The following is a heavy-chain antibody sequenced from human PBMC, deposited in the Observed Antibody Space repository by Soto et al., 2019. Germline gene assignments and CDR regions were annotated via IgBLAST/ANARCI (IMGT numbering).Heavy chain of an antibody. D-gene: IGHD5-18*01. CDR2: INSDGSST. J-gene: IGHJ4*02. CDR3: ARENAGYNYGLD. CDR1: GFTFSSYW. Sequence: PGGSLRLSCAASGFTFSSYWMHWVRQAPGKGLVWVSRINSDGSSTSYADSVKGRFTISRDNAKSTLYLQMNSLRAEDTAVYHCARENAGYNYGLDWGQGTLVTVSS. V-gene: IGHV3-74*01.